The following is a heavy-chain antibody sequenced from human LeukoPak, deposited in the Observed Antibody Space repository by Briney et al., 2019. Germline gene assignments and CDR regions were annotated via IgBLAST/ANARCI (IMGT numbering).Heavy chain of an antibody. D-gene: IGHD6-19*01. Sequence: PGGSLRLSCAASGFTVSSNYMSWVRQAPGKGLEWVSVIYSGGSTYYADSVKGRFTISRDNSKNTLYLQMNSLRAEDTAIYYCAKDQSSGWYGLYFFDYWGQGTLVTVSS. V-gene: IGHV3-53*05. CDR3: AKDQSSGWYGLYFFDY. CDR2: IYSGGST. J-gene: IGHJ4*02. CDR1: GFTVSSNY.